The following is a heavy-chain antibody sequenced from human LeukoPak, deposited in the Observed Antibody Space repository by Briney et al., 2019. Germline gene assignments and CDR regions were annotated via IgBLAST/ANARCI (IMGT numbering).Heavy chain of an antibody. CDR1: GFTVSSNY. D-gene: IGHD1-26*01. CDR2: IYSGGST. V-gene: IGHV3-53*01. J-gene: IGHJ4*02. Sequence: PGGSLRLSCAASGFTVSSNYMSWVRQAPGKGLEWVSVIYSGGSTYYADSVKGRFTISRDNSKNTLYLQMNSLRAEGTAVYYCARDRHGSYFDYWGQGTLVTVSS. CDR3: ARDRHGSYFDY.